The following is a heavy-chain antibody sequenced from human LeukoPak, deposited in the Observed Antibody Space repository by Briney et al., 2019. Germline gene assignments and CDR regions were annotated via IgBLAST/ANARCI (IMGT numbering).Heavy chain of an antibody. V-gene: IGHV3-74*01. CDR1: GFTLSSYW. CDR3: ARGLHCSGGSCYDTTFDY. CDR2: INSDGSST. J-gene: IGHJ4*02. Sequence: GGSLRLSCAASGFTLSSYWMHWVRQAPGMGLVWVSRINSDGSSTTYADSVKGRFTISRDNAKNTLYLQMNSLRAEDTAVYYCARGLHCSGGSCYDTTFDYWGQGTLVTVSS. D-gene: IGHD2-15*01.